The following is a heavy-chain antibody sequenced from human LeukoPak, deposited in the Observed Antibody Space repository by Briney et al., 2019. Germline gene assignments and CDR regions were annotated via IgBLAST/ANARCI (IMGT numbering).Heavy chain of an antibody. CDR2: ITSSGAHT. J-gene: IGHJ5*02. CDR3: AKDSSRRSREFDP. CDR1: GFTFSSYT. V-gene: IGHV3-23*01. D-gene: IGHD6-13*01. Sequence: GGSLRLSCAASGFTFSSYTMSWVRQAPGKGLEWVSGITSSGAHTYYVDSVKGRFTISRDNSKNMLYVQMTSLRAEDTAVYYCAKDSSRRSREFDPWGQGTLVTVSS.